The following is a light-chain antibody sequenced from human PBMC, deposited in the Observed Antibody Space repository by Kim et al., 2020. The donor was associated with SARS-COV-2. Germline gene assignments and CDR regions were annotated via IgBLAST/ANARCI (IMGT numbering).Light chain of an antibody. CDR1: SLRSYY. J-gene: IGLJ2*01. V-gene: IGLV3-19*01. Sequence: VTLEQTVRITCQGDSLRSYYATWYQQKTEQAPILVIYGKNNRPSGIPDRFSGSSSGNTASLTITGTQAGDEADYYCNSRDSNDNVVFGGGTKLTVL. CDR2: GKN. CDR3: NSRDSNDNVV.